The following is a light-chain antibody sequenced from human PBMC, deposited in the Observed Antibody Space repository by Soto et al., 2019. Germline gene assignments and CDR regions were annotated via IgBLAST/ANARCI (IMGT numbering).Light chain of an antibody. CDR1: QSVGKY. CDR3: QQYGSSLWT. Sequence: EIVMTQSPATLSLSPGERATLSCRASQSVGKYLVWYQQKPGQAPRLLIYDASNRATGIPARFSGSGSGTEFTLTISSLQSEDFAVYYCQQYGSSLWTFGQGTKVDIK. V-gene: IGKV3D-15*01. CDR2: DAS. J-gene: IGKJ1*01.